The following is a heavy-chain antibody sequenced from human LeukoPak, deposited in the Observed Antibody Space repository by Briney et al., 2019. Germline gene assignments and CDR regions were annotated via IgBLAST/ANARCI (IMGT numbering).Heavy chain of an antibody. J-gene: IGHJ4*02. CDR1: GFTFSSQG. D-gene: IGHD4-23*01. CDR3: AKGPRGPVDDYFDY. Sequence: GGSLRLSCAASGFTFSSQGMSWVRQAPGKGLEWVSGISGSGGSTYYADSVKGRFTISRDNSKNTLYLQMNSLRAEDTAVYYCAKGPRGPVDDYFDYWGQGTLVTVSS. CDR2: ISGSGGST. V-gene: IGHV3-23*01.